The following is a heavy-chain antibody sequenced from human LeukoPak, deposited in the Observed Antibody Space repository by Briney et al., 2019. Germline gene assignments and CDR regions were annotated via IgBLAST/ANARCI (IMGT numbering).Heavy chain of an antibody. CDR2: IYYSGST. CDR3: ARVGGYYDSSGYLT. J-gene: IGHJ5*02. CDR1: GGSISSGGYY. Sequence: PSQTLSLTCTVSGGSISSGGYYWSWIRQHPGKGLEWIGYIYYSGSTYYNPSLKSRVTTSVDTSKNQFSLKLSSVTAADTAVYYCARVGGYYDSSGYLTWGQGTLVTVSS. V-gene: IGHV4-31*03. D-gene: IGHD3-22*01.